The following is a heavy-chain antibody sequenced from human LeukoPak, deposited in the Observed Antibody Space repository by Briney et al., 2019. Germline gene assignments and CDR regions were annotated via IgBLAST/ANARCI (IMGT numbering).Heavy chain of an antibody. CDR1: GGSISSYY. CDR3: ARMGMVRAKPTYYYYYYMDV. V-gene: IGHV4-4*07. J-gene: IGHJ6*03. D-gene: IGHD3-10*01. Sequence: PSETLSLTCTVSGGSISSYYWSWIRQPAGKGLEWIGRIYTSGSTNCNPSLKSRVTMSVDTSKNQFSLKLSSVTAADTAVYYCARMGMVRAKPTYYYYYYMDVWGKGTTVTISS. CDR2: IYTSGST.